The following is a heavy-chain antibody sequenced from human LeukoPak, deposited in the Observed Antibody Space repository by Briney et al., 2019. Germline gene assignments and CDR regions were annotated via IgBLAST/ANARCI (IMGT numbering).Heavy chain of an antibody. CDR1: GGSISSYY. Sequence: SGTLSLTCTVSGGSISSYYWSWIRQPPGKGLEWIGYIYYSGSTNYNPSLKSRVTISVDTSKNQFFLKLSSVTAADTAVYYCARATVTIYYYYMDVWGKGTRSPSP. CDR2: IYYSGST. V-gene: IGHV4-59*01. J-gene: IGHJ6*03. D-gene: IGHD4-11*01. CDR3: ARATVTIYYYYMDV.